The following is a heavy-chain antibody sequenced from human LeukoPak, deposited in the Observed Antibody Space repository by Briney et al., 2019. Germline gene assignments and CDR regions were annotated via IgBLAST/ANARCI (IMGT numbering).Heavy chain of an antibody. CDR1: GYRFTSYW. D-gene: IGHD1-26*01. CDR3: ARRTAPGGATTSGGGDAFDI. CDR2: IYPGDSDT. J-gene: IGHJ3*02. Sequence: GESLKISCKGSGYRFTSYWIGWVRQKPGKGLEWMGIIYPGDSDTRYSPSFRGQVTISADKSISTAYLQWSSLKASDTAMYYCARRTAPGGATTSGGGDAFDIWGQGTMVTVSS. V-gene: IGHV5-51*01.